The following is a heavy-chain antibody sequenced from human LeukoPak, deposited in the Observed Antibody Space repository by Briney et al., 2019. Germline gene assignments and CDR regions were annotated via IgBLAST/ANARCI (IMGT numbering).Heavy chain of an antibody. CDR1: GFTFSNAW. Sequence: PGGSLRLSCAASGFTFSNAWMSWVRQAPGKGLEWVGRIKSKTDGGTTDYAAPVKGRFTISRDDSKNTLYLQMNSLKTEDTAVYYCTTDYDGNSGGSFDYWGQGTLVTVSS. CDR3: TTDYDGNSGGSFDY. CDR2: IKSKTDGGTT. D-gene: IGHD4-23*01. V-gene: IGHV3-15*01. J-gene: IGHJ4*02.